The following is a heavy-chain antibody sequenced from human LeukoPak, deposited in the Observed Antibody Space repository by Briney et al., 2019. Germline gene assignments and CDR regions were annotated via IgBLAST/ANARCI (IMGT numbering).Heavy chain of an antibody. CDR2: IWYDGRNK. CDR1: GFTFTSYG. Sequence: QPGRSLRLSCAASGFTFTSYGMHWVRQAPGKGLEWVAVIWYDGRNKYYVDSVKGRFTISRDNSKNTVYLQMNRLRAEDTAVYFCARDLSIAVFDYWGQGTLVTVSS. V-gene: IGHV3-33*01. CDR3: ARDLSIAVFDY. J-gene: IGHJ4*02. D-gene: IGHD6-19*01.